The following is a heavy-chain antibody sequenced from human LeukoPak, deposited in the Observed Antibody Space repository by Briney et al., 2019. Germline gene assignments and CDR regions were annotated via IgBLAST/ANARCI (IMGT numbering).Heavy chain of an antibody. V-gene: IGHV3-74*01. D-gene: IGHD3-22*01. CDR2: INNDGTST. J-gene: IGHJ4*02. Sequence: GGSLTLSCAASGFTFSNYWMHWVRQVPGKGLVWVSHINNDGTSTSYADYVKGRFTISRDNAKHTLYLQMNSLRAEDTAVYYCASFGSSGYWLDYWGQGALVTVSS. CDR3: ASFGSSGYWLDY. CDR1: GFTFSNYW.